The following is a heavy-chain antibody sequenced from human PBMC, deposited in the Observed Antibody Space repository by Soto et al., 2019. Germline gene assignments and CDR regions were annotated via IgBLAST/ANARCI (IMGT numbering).Heavy chain of an antibody. Sequence: GGSLRLSCAASGFTFSSYAMSWVRQAPGKGLEWVSAISGSGGSTYYADSVKGRFTISRDNSKNTLYLQMNSLRAEDTAVYYCAKDQHADIVVVPADGGFDYWGQGTLVTVSS. CDR2: ISGSGGST. J-gene: IGHJ4*02. CDR3: AKDQHADIVVVPADGGFDY. V-gene: IGHV3-23*01. CDR1: GFTFSSYA. D-gene: IGHD2-2*01.